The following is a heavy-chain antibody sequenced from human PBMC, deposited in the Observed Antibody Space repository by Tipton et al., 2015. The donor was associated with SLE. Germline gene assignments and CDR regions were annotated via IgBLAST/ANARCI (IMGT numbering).Heavy chain of an antibody. J-gene: IGHJ4*02. V-gene: IGHV4-39*07. CDR1: GGFIGSSSYY. Sequence: TLSLTCSVSGGFIGSSSYYWGWIRQPPGKGLEWIGSVSYLGSTSYNATLESRVTMSVDTSKNHFSLKLSSVTAADTAVYYCARRRGSSWYEDYFDYWGQGTLVTVSS. CDR2: VSYLGST. CDR3: ARRRGSSWYEDYFDY. D-gene: IGHD6-13*01.